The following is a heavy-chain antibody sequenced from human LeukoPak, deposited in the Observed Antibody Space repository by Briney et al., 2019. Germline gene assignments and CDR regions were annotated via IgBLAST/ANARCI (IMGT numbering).Heavy chain of an antibody. Sequence: SETLSLTCTVSGGSISSYYWSWIRQPPGKGLEWIGYIYYNERTNYNPSLRSRVTISVDTSKNHLSLNLSSVTAADTAVYYCARGPHERSGYPDDWGQRTLVTVSS. D-gene: IGHD3-22*01. V-gene: IGHV4-59*01. J-gene: IGHJ4*02. CDR2: IYYNERT. CDR3: ARGPHERSGYPDD. CDR1: GGSISSYY.